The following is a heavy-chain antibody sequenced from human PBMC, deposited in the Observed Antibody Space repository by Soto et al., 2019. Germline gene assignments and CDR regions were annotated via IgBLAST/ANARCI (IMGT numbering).Heavy chain of an antibody. D-gene: IGHD2-15*01. CDR1: GFTFSNYW. Sequence: EGQLVESGEGLVQPGGSLRLSCAASGFTFSNYWMTWVRQAPGKGLEWVANIKQDGSEKYYVDSVKGRFTISRDNAKNSLYLQMNSLRAEDTAVYYCARGCSGGSCYSIWFDYWGQGTQVTVSS. CDR2: IKQDGSEK. CDR3: ARGCSGGSCYSIWFDY. J-gene: IGHJ4*02. V-gene: IGHV3-7*03.